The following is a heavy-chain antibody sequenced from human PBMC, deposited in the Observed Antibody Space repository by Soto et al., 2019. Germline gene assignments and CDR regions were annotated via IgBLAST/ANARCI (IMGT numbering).Heavy chain of an antibody. V-gene: IGHV3-30*18. CDR1: GFTFSTYG. D-gene: IGHD4-17*01. Sequence: QVQLVESGGGVVQPGRSLRLSCAASGFTFSTYGMHWVRQAPGKGLEWVAVMSYDGNNKYYADSVKGRFTISRDNSKNTLFLQMNSLRAADTAVYYCAKDHLPSTVTTPGYWGQGILVTVSS. CDR2: MSYDGNNK. CDR3: AKDHLPSTVTTPGY. J-gene: IGHJ4*02.